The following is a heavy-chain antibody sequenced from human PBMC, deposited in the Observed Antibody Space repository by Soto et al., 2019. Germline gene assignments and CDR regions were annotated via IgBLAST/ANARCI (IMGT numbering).Heavy chain of an antibody. CDR3: EKVSRKGSAIDFDY. D-gene: IGHD3-10*01. J-gene: IGHJ4*02. V-gene: IGHV1-8*01. CDR1: GYTFSNYD. Sequence: QVQLVQSGAELKKPGASVKVSCKASGYTFSNYDMNWVLQATGQGPEWIGWVNPNNGDTGYAQKFQGRVTLTTDISTTTALMEPPSLRSEDTAIYYCEKVSRKGSAIDFDYWGQGTLITVSS. CDR2: VNPNNGDT.